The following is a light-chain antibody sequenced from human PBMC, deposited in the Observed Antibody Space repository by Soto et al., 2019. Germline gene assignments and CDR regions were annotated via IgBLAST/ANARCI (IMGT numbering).Light chain of an antibody. V-gene: IGKV3-20*01. Sequence: VLTQSPGTLSLSPGERATLSCRASQSVNSTFLAWYQQKPGQSPRLLIYGTSTRATGIPARFIGSGSGTDFTLTIRSLTAEYMAVYYCQQYYSPITFGQGTRLEIK. CDR3: QQYYSPIT. J-gene: IGKJ5*01. CDR1: QSVNSTF. CDR2: GTS.